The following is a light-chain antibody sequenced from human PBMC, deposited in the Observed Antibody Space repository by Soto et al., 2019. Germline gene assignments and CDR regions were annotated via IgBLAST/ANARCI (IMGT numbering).Light chain of an antibody. J-gene: IGKJ1*01. CDR3: QQYNNWPQT. CDR1: QTINNN. V-gene: IGKV3-15*01. CDR2: GAS. Sequence: VMTQAPATLSVSPGERVTLSFRASQTINNNVAWYQLKDGQVPRLLIYGASTSAADVPARFSGGGSGTEFTLTISSLQSEDFAEYHCQQYNNWPQTFGQGTKVDIK.